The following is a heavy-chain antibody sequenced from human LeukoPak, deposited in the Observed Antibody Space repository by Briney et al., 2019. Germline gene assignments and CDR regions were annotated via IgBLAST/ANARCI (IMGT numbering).Heavy chain of an antibody. V-gene: IGHV3-23*01. CDR1: GFTFSSYA. CDR3: AKEGKREDY. Sequence: GSLRLSCAVSGFTFSSYAMSWVRQAPGKGLEWVSAISGSGDNTYYADSVKGRFTISRDNSKNTLYLQMNSLRAEDTAIYYCAKEGKREDYWGQGTLVTVSS. J-gene: IGHJ4*02. CDR2: ISGSGDNT.